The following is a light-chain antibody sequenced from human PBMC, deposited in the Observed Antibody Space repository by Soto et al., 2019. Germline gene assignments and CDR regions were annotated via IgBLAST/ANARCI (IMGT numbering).Light chain of an antibody. CDR1: SSNIGSYT. V-gene: IGLV1-44*01. CDR3: AVWDDSLNGPV. Sequence: QAVVTQPPSASRTPGQRVTISCSGSSSNIGSYTVNWYHHLPGTAPKLLIYSNDERPSGVPDRFSGSKSGTSASLAISGLQSEDEADYYCAVWDDSLNGPVFGGGTKLTVL. CDR2: SND. J-gene: IGLJ2*01.